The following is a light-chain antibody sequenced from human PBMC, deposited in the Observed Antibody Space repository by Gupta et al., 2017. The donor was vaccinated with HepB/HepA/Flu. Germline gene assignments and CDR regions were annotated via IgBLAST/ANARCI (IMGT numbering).Light chain of an antibody. Sequence: QLMVTQSSSASASLGSSVKLTCPLSSGYSHYSIGWHQQQPGKAPRFLMKVDSSGRYNKGSGIPDRFSGSSSGAARHPTISNLQSEDEADYYCETWDSNIRVFGGGTKLTVL. CDR1: SGYSHYS. CDR2: VDSSGRY. J-gene: IGLJ2*01. CDR3: ETWDSNIRV. V-gene: IGLV4-60*03.